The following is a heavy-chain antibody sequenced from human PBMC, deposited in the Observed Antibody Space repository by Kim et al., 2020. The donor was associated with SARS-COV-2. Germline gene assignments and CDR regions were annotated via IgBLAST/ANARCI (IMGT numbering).Heavy chain of an antibody. D-gene: IGHD6-13*01. CDR3: ARERRGIAAAGSDY. J-gene: IGHJ4*02. Sequence: ADSVKGRFTISRDNAKNSLYLQMNSLRAEDTAVYYCARERRGIAAAGSDYWGQGTLVTVSS. V-gene: IGHV3-11*01.